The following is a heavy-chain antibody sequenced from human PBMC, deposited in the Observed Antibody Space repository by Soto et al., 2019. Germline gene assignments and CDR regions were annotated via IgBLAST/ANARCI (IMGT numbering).Heavy chain of an antibody. CDR1: GGSFSGYY. Sequence: QVQLQQWGAGLLKPSETLSLTCAVYGGSFSGYYWSWIRQPPGKGLEWIGEINHVGGTNYNPSLKIRLTISVDTSKHQFSLKVTSVTAADTAVYYCARGQKGYSSSWYVDWGQGTPVTVSS. D-gene: IGHD6-13*01. V-gene: IGHV4-34*01. CDR3: ARGQKGYSSSWYVD. J-gene: IGHJ4*02. CDR2: INHVGGT.